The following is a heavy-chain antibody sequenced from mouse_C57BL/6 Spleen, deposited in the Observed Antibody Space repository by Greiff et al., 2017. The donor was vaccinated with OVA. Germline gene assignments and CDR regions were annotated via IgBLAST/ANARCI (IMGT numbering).Heavy chain of an antibody. CDR2: INPSTGGT. CDR3: VYGYYEAMDY. D-gene: IGHD2-3*01. CDR1: GYSFTGYY. J-gene: IGHJ4*01. Sequence: EVQLVESGPELVKPGASVKIPCKASGYSFTGYYMNWVKQSPEKSLEWIGEINPSTGGTTYNQKFKAKATLTVDKYSSTAYMQLKSLTSEDAAVNYYVYGYYEAMDYWGQGTSVTVSS. V-gene: IGHV1-42*01.